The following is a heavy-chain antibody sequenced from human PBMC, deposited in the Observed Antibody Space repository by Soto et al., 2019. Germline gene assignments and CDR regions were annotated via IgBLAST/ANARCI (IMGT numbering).Heavy chain of an antibody. CDR2: IYYSGST. V-gene: IGHV4-30-4*01. CDR1: GGSISSGVYY. D-gene: IGHD3-3*01. CDR3: ARVSLRGYFDY. J-gene: IGHJ4*02. Sequence: SETLSLTCTVSGGSISSGVYYWSWIRQPPGKGLDWIGYIYYSGSTYYNPSLKSRVTISVDTSKNQFSLKLSSVTAADTAVYYCARVSLRGYFDYWGQGXLVTVYS.